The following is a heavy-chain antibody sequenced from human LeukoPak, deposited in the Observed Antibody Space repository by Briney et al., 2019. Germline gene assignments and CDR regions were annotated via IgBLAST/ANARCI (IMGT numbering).Heavy chain of an antibody. CDR1: GFTFSSYA. Sequence: PGGSLRLSCAASGFTFSSYAMSWVRQAPGKGLEWVSAISGSGGSTYYADSVKGRFTISRDNSKNTLYLQMNSLRAEDTAVYYCAKDPNDRIAARPHYYYYMDVWGKGTTVTVSS. V-gene: IGHV3-23*01. D-gene: IGHD6-6*01. J-gene: IGHJ6*03. CDR2: ISGSGGST. CDR3: AKDPNDRIAARPHYYYYMDV.